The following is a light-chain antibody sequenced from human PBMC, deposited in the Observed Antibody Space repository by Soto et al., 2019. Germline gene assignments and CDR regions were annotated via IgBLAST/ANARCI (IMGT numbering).Light chain of an antibody. V-gene: IGKV2-28*01. CDR1: QSLRSNNGYNY. CDR3: MQALQTPRYS. CDR2: LGS. J-gene: IGKJ2*03. Sequence: DIVMTQSPLSLPVTPGEPASISCRSSQSLRSNNGYNYLDWYVQKPGQSAQILNYLGSNRASGVPDRFSGSGSGTDFTLKINRVEAEDVGVYFCMQALQTPRYSFGQGTKLEIK.